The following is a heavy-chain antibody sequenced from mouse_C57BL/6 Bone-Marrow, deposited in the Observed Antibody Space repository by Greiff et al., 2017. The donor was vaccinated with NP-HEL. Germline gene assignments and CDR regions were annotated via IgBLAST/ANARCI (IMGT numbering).Heavy chain of an antibody. Sequence: EVMLVESGPVLVKPGASVKMSCKASGYTFTDYYMNWVKQSHGKSLEWIGVINPYNGGTSYNQKFKGKATLTVDKSSSTAYMELNSLTSEDSAVYYCARGDYDYDVDYWGQGTTLTVSS. CDR1: GYTFTDYY. J-gene: IGHJ2*01. D-gene: IGHD2-4*01. V-gene: IGHV1-19*01. CDR3: ARGDYDYDVDY. CDR2: INPYNGGT.